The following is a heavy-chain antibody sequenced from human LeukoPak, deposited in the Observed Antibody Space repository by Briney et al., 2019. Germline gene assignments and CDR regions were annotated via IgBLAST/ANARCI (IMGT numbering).Heavy chain of an antibody. CDR3: ALSGMVTAMDY. CDR1: GFTFSSYS. D-gene: IGHD2-21*02. Sequence: GGSLRLSCAASGFTFSSYSMNWVRQAPGEGLEWVSSISSSSSYIYYADSVKGRFTISRDNATNSLYLQMNSLRAEDTAVYYCALSGMVTAMDYWGQGTLVTVSS. V-gene: IGHV3-21*01. CDR2: ISSSSSYI. J-gene: IGHJ4*02.